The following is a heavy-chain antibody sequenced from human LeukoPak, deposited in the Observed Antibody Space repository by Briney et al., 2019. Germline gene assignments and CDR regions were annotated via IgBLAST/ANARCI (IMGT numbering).Heavy chain of an antibody. V-gene: IGHV3-23*01. CDR2: ISGSGGST. CDR3: AKDSDYYGSRDYFDY. CDR1: GFTFSSYA. J-gene: IGHJ4*02. Sequence: TGGPLRLSCAASGFTFSSYAMSWVRQAPGKGLEWVSAISGSGGSTYYADSVKGRFTISRDNSKNTLYLQMNSLRAEDTAVYYCAKDSDYYGSRDYFDYWGQGTLVTVSS. D-gene: IGHD3-10*01.